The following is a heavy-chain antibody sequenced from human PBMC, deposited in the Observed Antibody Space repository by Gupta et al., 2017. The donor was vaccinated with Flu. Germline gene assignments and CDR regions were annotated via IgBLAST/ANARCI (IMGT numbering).Heavy chain of an antibody. J-gene: IGHJ3*02. D-gene: IGHD3-22*01. V-gene: IGHV3-53*04. CDR1: GFTVSSNY. Sequence: EVQLVESGGGLVQPGGSLRLSCAASGFTVSSNYMSWVRQAPGKGLEWVSVIYSGGSTYYADSVKGRFTISRHNSKNTLYLQMNSLRAEDTAVYYCATNSNSGYYYSDAFDIWGQGTMVTVSS. CDR3: ATNSNSGYYYSDAFDI. CDR2: IYSGGST.